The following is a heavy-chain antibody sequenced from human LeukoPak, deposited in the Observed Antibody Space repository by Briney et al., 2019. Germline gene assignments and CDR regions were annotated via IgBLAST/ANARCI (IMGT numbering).Heavy chain of an antibody. CDR1: GFTFDDYG. V-gene: IGHV3-20*04. Sequence: RGSLRPSCAASGFTFDDYGMSWVRQAPGKGLEWVSGINWNGGSTGYADSVKGRFTISRDNAKNSLYLQMNSLRAEDTALYYCARTMYYDILTGTQYYFDYWGQGTLVTVSS. D-gene: IGHD3-9*01. J-gene: IGHJ4*02. CDR2: INWNGGST. CDR3: ARTMYYDILTGTQYYFDY.